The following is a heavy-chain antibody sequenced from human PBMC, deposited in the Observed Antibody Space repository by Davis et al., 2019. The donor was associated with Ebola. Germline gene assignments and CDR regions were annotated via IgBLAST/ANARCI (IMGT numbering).Heavy chain of an antibody. CDR1: VYPFTGYY. CDR3: ARDPTITMVQGVIITRWFDL. Sequence: ASVTVSCMASVYPFTGYYMHWVRQAPGQGLEWMGWINPNSGGTNYAQKFQGRVTMTRDTSMSTVYMELSSLRSEDTAVYYCARDPTITMVQGVIITRWFDLWGQGTLVTVSS. J-gene: IGHJ5*02. D-gene: IGHD3-10*01. V-gene: IGHV1-2*02. CDR2: INPNSGGT.